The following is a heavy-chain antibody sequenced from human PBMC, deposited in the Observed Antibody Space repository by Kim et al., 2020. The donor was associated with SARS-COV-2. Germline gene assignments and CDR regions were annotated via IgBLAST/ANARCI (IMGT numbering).Heavy chain of an antibody. J-gene: IGHJ4*02. D-gene: IGHD3-10*01. CDR1: GFMFSNYW. V-gene: IGHV3-7*01. Sequence: GGSLRLSCVASGFMFSNYWMSWVRQAPGKGLEWVANIKQDGSDKYYVDSVKGRFTLSRDNAKNSLYLQMNSLRAEDTAVYYCARDLWFGEGYFDFWGQGT. CDR2: IKQDGSDK. CDR3: ARDLWFGEGYFDF.